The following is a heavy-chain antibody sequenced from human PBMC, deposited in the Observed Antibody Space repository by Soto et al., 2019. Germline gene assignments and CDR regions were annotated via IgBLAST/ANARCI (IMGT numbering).Heavy chain of an antibody. CDR3: ARVGYDSSGYYLPETTYYYYGMDV. CDR1: GGSISSYY. Sequence: SETLSLTCTVSGGSISSYYWSWIRQPPGKGLEWIGYIYYSGSTNYNPSLKSRVTISVDTSKNQFSLKLSSVTAADTAVYYCARVGYDSSGYYLPETTYYYYGMDVWGQGTTVTVSS. J-gene: IGHJ6*02. D-gene: IGHD3-22*01. V-gene: IGHV4-59*01. CDR2: IYYSGST.